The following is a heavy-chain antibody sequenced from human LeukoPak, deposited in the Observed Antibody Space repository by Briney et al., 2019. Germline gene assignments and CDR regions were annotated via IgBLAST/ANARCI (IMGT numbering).Heavy chain of an antibody. CDR2: IKQDGSEK. CDR3: ARLSRGSLDDAFDI. Sequence: PGGSLRLSCAASGFTFTTYFMSWVRQAPGKGLEWVANIKQDGSEKNYVDSVKGRFTISRDNSKNTLYLQMNSLRAEDTAVYYCARLSRGSLDDAFDIWGQGTMVTVSS. CDR1: GFTFTTYF. J-gene: IGHJ3*02. D-gene: IGHD1-26*01. V-gene: IGHV3-7*03.